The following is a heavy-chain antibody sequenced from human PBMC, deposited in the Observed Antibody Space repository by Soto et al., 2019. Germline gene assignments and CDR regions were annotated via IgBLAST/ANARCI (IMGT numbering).Heavy chain of an antibody. D-gene: IGHD2-2*01. CDR3: ARDVGSSHGPGHPHYFDY. Sequence: SETLSLTCTVSGSSISSANYSWSCIPQLPGKDLEWIAYIYYNGNTYYTPSLKSRATISLDTSRNQFFLNLNSVTAADTAVYYCARDVGSSHGPGHPHYFDYWGQG. V-gene: IGHV4-31*03. CDR1: GSSISSANYS. J-gene: IGHJ4*02. CDR2: IYYNGNT.